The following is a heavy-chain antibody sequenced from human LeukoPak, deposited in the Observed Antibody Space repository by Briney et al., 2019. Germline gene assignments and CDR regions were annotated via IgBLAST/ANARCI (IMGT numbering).Heavy chain of an antibody. Sequence: PGGSLRLSCAASGFTFSSYGMSWVRQAPGKGLEWVSAISGSGGSTYYADSVKGRFTVSRDNSKNTLYLQMNSLRAEDTAVYYCAKLSLLWFGELLPFDYWGQGTLVTVSS. J-gene: IGHJ4*02. CDR1: GFTFSSYG. CDR3: AKLSLLWFGELLPFDY. D-gene: IGHD3-10*01. CDR2: ISGSGGST. V-gene: IGHV3-23*01.